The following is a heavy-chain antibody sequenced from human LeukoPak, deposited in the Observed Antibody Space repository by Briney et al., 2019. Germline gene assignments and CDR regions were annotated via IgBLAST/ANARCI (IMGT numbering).Heavy chain of an antibody. V-gene: IGHV3-21*01. CDR1: EFSFSSYS. D-gene: IGHD1-26*01. J-gene: IGHJ4*02. CDR3: ARKGEEWELIISD. Sequence: PGGSLRLSCAASEFSFSSYSMNWVRQAPGKGLEWVSSISSSSSWIFYADSVKGRFTISRDNAKNSLYLQMNSLRAEDTAVYYCARKGEEWELIISDWGQGTLVTVSS. CDR2: ISSSSSWI.